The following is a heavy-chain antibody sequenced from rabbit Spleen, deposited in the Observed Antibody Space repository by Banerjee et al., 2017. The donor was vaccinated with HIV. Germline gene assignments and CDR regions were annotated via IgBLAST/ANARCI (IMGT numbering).Heavy chain of an antibody. Sequence: QEQLVESGGGLVQPGGSLKLSCKASGFDFSAYGVSWVRQAPGKGLEWIGYIDPVFGSAYYASWVNGRFSISRENTQNTVSLQLNSLTAADPATYFCARGGGLWSPGTLVTVS. J-gene: IGHJ6*01. CDR1: GFDFSAYG. CDR2: IDPVFGSA. V-gene: IGHV1S47*01. CDR3: ARGGGL.